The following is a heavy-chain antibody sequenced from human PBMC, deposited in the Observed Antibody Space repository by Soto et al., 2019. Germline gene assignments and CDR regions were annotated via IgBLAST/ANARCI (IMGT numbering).Heavy chain of an antibody. CDR1: GFTFTNYP. D-gene: IGHD3-10*01. CDR2: ISGGGGST. CDR3: AKRPLKFEGSYFDY. V-gene: IGHV3-23*01. J-gene: IGHJ4*02. Sequence: PGGSLRLSCAASGFTFTNYPMAWVRQAPAKGLEWVSTISGGGGSTFYADSVKGRFTISRDNSKNTVYLQMNSLRVEDTAVYYCAKRPLKFEGSYFDYWGQGTLVTVSS.